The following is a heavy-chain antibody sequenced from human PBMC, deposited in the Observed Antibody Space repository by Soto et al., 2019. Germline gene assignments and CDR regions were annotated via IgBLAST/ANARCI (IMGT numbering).Heavy chain of an antibody. CDR2: INSDARHT. Sequence: EVQLVESWGGLVQPGGSLRLSCAASGFTFSTYWMHWIRQVPGKGLEWVSRINSDARHTYYADSVKGRFTISRDNAKNTPHLEMNSLRAEDTAVYSCVRDGHCITTSCYWNWFNPLGQGTVVTVSS. CDR1: GFTFSTYW. CDR3: VRDGHCITTSCYWNWFNP. J-gene: IGHJ5*02. V-gene: IGHV3-74*01. D-gene: IGHD2-2*01.